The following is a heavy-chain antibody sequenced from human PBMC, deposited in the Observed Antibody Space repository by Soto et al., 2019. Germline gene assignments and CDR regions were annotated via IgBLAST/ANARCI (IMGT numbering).Heavy chain of an antibody. J-gene: IGHJ3*02. V-gene: IGHV3-21*01. CDR3: AREIYDSDAFDI. CDR1: GFTFSSYS. D-gene: IGHD3-3*01. CDR2: ISSSSSYI. Sequence: EVQLVESGGGLVKPGGSLRLSYAASGFTFSSYSMNWVRQAPGKGLEWVSSISSSSSYIYYADSVKGRFTISRDNAKNSLYLQMNSLRAEDTAVYYCAREIYDSDAFDIWGQGTMVTVSS.